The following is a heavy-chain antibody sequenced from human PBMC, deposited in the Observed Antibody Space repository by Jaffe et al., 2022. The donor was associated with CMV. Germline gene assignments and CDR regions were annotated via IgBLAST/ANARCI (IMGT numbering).Heavy chain of an antibody. Sequence: EVQLVESGGGLVLPGGSLRLSCAASGFTFSSYWMHWVRQAPGKGLVWVSRSNSDGSSTRYADSVKGRFTISRDNAKSAPYLQMNSLRVEDTAVYYCVRFYGTRTYSYMDVWGKGTTVTVSS. J-gene: IGHJ6*03. CDR1: GFTFSSYW. D-gene: IGHD2-8*01. V-gene: IGHV3-74*01. CDR3: VRFYGTRTYSYMDV. CDR2: SNSDGSST.